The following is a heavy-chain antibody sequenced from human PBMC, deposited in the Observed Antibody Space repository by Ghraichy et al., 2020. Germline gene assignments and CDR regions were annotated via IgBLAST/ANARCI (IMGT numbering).Heavy chain of an antibody. CDR3: AKATYPGSWYGDH. CDR1: GFTFSSFG. V-gene: IGHV3-30*18. CDR2: ISFDGKEE. D-gene: IGHD6-13*01. J-gene: IGHJ4*02. Sequence: GGSLRLSCAASGFTFSSFGMHWVRQAPGKGLEWLAMISFDGKEEHYGDSLRGRLTISRDNAKNTLFLQMDRLRPEDTAVYYCAKATYPGSWYGDHWGQGTLVSVSS.